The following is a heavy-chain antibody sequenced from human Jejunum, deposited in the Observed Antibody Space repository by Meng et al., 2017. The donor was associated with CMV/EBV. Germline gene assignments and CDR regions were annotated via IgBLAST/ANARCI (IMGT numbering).Heavy chain of an antibody. J-gene: IGHJ5*02. V-gene: IGHV1-18*01. D-gene: IGHD3-3*01. Sequence: QVQLVQSGAGVKKPGASVKVSCRASGYTFSTYGITWVRQAPGQGLEWMGWISVDNGNTNYAQKFQGRVTMTTHTSTSTAYMELTGLRSDDTAVYYCARVSNTCLECWFDPWGQGTLVTVSS. CDR3: ARVSNTCLECWFDP. CDR2: ISVDNGNT. CDR1: GYTFSTYG.